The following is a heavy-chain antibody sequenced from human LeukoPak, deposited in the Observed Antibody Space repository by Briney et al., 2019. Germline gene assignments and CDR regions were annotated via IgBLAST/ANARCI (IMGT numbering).Heavy chain of an antibody. Sequence: GGSLRLSCAASGFPFSSYAMSWVRQAPGKGLEWVSYISSSSSTIYYADSVKGRFTISRDNAKNSLYLQMNSLRDEDTAVYYCARGRRIAAAGRAYYFDYWGQGTLVTVSS. CDR2: ISSSSSTI. J-gene: IGHJ4*02. CDR3: ARGRRIAAAGRAYYFDY. D-gene: IGHD6-13*01. V-gene: IGHV3-48*02. CDR1: GFPFSSYA.